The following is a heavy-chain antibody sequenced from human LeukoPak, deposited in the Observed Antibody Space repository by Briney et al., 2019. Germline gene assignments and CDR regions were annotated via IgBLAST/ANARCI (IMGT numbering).Heavy chain of an antibody. V-gene: IGHV3-74*01. J-gene: IGHJ4*02. Sequence: GGSLRLSCAASGFDFSSNWMHWVRHAPGQGLVWVPRIKGDGISTNYADSVKGRFTISRDVAKNTLYLQMNSLRAEDTGVYYCAKDHYWSIDYWDRGTLVTVSS. CDR2: IKGDGIST. CDR1: GFDFSSNW. CDR3: AKDHYWSIDY. D-gene: IGHD3-3*01.